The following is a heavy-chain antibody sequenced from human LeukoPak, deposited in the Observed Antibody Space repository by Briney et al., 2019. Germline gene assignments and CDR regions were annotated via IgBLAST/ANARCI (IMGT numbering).Heavy chain of an antibody. CDR1: GGSISSSSYY. CDR3: AALDWLRGSFDY. Sequence: PSETLSLTCTVSGGSISSSSYYWGWIRQPPGKGLEWIGSIYYSGSTYYNPSLKSRVTISVDTSKNQFSLKLSSVTAADTAVYYCAALDWLRGSFDYWGQGTLVTVSS. D-gene: IGHD3-9*01. V-gene: IGHV4-39*07. J-gene: IGHJ4*02. CDR2: IYYSGST.